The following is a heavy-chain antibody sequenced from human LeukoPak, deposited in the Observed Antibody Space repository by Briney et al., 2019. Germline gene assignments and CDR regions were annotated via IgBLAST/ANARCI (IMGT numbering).Heavy chain of an antibody. CDR1: GHSLTELS. J-gene: IGHJ5*02. Sequence: SVKVSCKVSGHSLTELSMHWVRQAPGKGLEWMGGIIPIFGTANYAQKFQGRVTITADESTSTAYMELSSLRSEDTAVYYCAREGPSYYYGSGSYWENWFDPWGQGTLVTVSS. CDR3: AREGPSYYYGSGSYWENWFDP. CDR2: IIPIFGTA. V-gene: IGHV1-69*13. D-gene: IGHD3-10*01.